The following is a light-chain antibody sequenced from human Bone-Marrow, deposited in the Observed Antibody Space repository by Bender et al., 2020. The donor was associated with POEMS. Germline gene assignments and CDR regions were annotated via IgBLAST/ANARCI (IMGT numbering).Light chain of an antibody. V-gene: IGLV2-23*01. CDR3: CSYAGDGLGV. CDR2: EGS. Sequence: QSVLTQPPSVSGSPGQSITISCTGTSSDVGSYNLVSWYQQHPGKVPKLMIYEGSERPSGVSNRFSGSKSGNTASLTISGLQAEDEADYYCCSYAGDGLGVFGGGTKLTVL. CDR1: SSDVGSYNL. J-gene: IGLJ3*02.